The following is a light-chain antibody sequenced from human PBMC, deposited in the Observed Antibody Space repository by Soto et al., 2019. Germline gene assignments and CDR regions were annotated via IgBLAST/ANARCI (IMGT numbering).Light chain of an antibody. J-gene: IGKJ2*01. V-gene: IGKV1-39*01. CDR1: QSISNF. CDR2: AAS. Sequence: IQLTQSPSSLSTSVGDIVTITCRASQSISNFLNWYQHKPGKAPDLLIYAASTLFSGVPSRFRGSGSGTDFTLTITSLQPEDFATYYCQQSYRAPYTFGQGTKLEIK. CDR3: QQSYRAPYT.